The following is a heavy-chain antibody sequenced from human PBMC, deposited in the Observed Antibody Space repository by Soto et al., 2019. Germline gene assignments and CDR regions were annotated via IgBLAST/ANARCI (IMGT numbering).Heavy chain of an antibody. Sequence: QVQLQESGPGLVKPSETLSLTCTVSGGSISSYYWSWIRQPPGKGLVWIGYIYYSGTTNYNPSLKSRVTISVDTSKHQFSLKLSSVTAADTAVYYCASTAQSSGWYSGGFDYWGQGTLVTVSS. CDR2: IYYSGTT. CDR1: GGSISSYY. CDR3: ASTAQSSGWYSGGFDY. D-gene: IGHD6-19*01. V-gene: IGHV4-59*01. J-gene: IGHJ4*02.